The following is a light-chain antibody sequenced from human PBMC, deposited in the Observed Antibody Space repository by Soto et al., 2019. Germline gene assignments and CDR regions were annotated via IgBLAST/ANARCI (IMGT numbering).Light chain of an antibody. CDR1: QSVSSSY. V-gene: IGKV3-20*01. CDR2: GAS. J-gene: IGKJ1*01. Sequence: IVLTQSPGTLSLSPEERATLSCGASQSVSSSYLGCYQLKPGQAPRLLMYGASSRATGIPDRFSGSGSGTDFTLTISRLEPEDFAVYYCQQNGRIAQGTKVEIK. CDR3: QQNGR.